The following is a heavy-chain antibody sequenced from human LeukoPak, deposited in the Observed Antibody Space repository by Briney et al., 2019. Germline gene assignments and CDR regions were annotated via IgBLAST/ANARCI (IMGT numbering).Heavy chain of an antibody. V-gene: IGHV3-49*04. CDR3: TAPRTRYFDWLSDY. D-gene: IGHD3-9*01. CDR2: IRSKAYGGTT. J-gene: IGHJ4*02. CDR1: GFTFGDYA. Sequence: PGRSLRLSCTASGFTFGDYAMSWARQAPGKGLEWVGFIRSKAYGGTTQYAASVKGRFTISRDDSKSIAYLQMNSLKTEDTAVYYCTAPRTRYFDWLSDYWGQGTLVTVSS.